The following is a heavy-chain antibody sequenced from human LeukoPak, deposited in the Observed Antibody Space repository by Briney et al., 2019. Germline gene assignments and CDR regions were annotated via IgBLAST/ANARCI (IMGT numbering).Heavy chain of an antibody. CDR2: ISYDGSNK. V-gene: IGHV3-30*04. CDR1: GFTFSSYA. J-gene: IGHJ4*02. CDR3: AREEVRYGGNPDY. Sequence: GRSLRLSCAASGFTFSSYAMHWVRQAPGKGLEWVAVISYDGSNKYYADSVKGRFTISRDNSKNTLYLQMNSLRAEDTAVYYCAREEVRYGGNPDYWGQGTLVTVSS. D-gene: IGHD4-23*01.